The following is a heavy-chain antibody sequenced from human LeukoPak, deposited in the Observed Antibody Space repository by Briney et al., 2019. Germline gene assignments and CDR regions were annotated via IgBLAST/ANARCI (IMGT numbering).Heavy chain of an antibody. CDR2: IYNSDSGST. Sequence: SETLSLTCIVSGGSISGHYWSWIRQHPGMGLEWIGYIYNSDSGSTNYNPSLKSRVTISVDTSKNQFSLKLSYVTAADTAVYYCARGGHYGLDYWGQGTLVTVSS. V-gene: IGHV4-59*11. CDR1: GGSISGHY. D-gene: IGHD3-10*01. CDR3: ARGGHYGLDY. J-gene: IGHJ4*02.